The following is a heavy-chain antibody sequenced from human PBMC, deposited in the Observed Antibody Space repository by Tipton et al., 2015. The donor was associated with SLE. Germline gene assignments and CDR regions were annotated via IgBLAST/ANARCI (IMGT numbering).Heavy chain of an antibody. D-gene: IGHD6-6*01. CDR2: LRGTGMWVSTIYGTGIT. Sequence: GSLRLSCVASGFTFSRNVMSWVRQAPGKGLEWVSTLRGTGMWVSTIYGTGITYYADSVKGRFTISRDNSKNTLYLEMNSLRAEDTAVYYCAKESYSRSSVDWSIDLWGRGTLVTVSS. V-gene: IGHV3-23*01. J-gene: IGHJ2*01. CDR3: AKESYSRSSVDWSIDL. CDR1: GFTFSRNV.